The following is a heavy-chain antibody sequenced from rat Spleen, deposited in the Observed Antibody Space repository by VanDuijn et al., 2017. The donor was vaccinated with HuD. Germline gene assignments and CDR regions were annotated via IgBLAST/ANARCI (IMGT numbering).Heavy chain of an antibody. Sequence: EVQLAESGGGLVQPGRSLKLSCAVSGFTFSDYYMAWVRQAPTKGLEWVATIIYDGSSTFYRDSVRGRFTISRDNAKSTLYLQMDSLRSEDTATYYCARHDYSAPFDYWGQGVMVTVSS. D-gene: IGHD1-1*01. CDR1: GFTFSDYY. CDR2: IIYDGSST. CDR3: ARHDYSAPFDY. V-gene: IGHV5-7*01. J-gene: IGHJ2*01.